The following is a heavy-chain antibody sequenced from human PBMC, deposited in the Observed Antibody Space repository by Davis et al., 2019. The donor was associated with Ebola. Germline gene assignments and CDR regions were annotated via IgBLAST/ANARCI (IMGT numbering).Heavy chain of an antibody. CDR1: GYTFSDYG. CDR3: AREIGVAVPGVMKDAFDI. Sequence: ASVKVSCKASGYTFSDYGISWVRQATGQGLEWMGWMNPNTGHTGYAQKFRGRVTITRNTSISTAYMELSSLRSEDTAVYYCAREIGVAVPGVMKDAFDIWGQGTVVTVSS. D-gene: IGHD2-2*01. V-gene: IGHV1-8*03. J-gene: IGHJ3*02. CDR2: MNPNTGHT.